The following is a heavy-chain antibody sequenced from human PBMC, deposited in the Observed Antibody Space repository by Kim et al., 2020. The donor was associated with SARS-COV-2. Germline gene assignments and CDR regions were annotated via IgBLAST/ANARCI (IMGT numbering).Heavy chain of an antibody. V-gene: IGHV5-10-1*01. CDR1: GYSFTSYW. Sequence: GESLKISCKGSGYSFTSYWISWVRQMPGKGLEWMGRIDPSDSYTNYSPSFQGHVTISADKSISTAYLQWSSLKASDTAMYYCARGSGVLEWLLSPNWFDPWGQGTLVTVSS. CDR3: ARGSGVLEWLLSPNWFDP. D-gene: IGHD3-3*01. J-gene: IGHJ5*02. CDR2: IDPSDSYT.